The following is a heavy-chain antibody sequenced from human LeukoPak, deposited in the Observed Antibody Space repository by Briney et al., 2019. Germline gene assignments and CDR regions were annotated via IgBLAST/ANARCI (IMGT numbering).Heavy chain of an antibody. CDR2: ISWNSGSI. J-gene: IGHJ4*02. D-gene: IGHD3-16*01. V-gene: IGHV3-9*01. Sequence: PGGSLRLSCAASGFTFDDYAMHWVRQAPGKGLEWVSGISWNSGSIGYADSVKGRFTISRDNAKNSLYLQMNSLRDEDTAVYFCARVGPGYWGQGTLVTVSS. CDR3: ARVGPGY. CDR1: GFTFDDYA.